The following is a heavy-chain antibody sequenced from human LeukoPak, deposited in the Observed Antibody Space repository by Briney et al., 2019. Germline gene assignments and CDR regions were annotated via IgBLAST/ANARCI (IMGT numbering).Heavy chain of an antibody. Sequence: GGPVRLSCSASGFTFSNHGMHGLRPAPGEGVEWVTVIAYDGNNQYYVDSVTCRFNSSRDNSKNTLYLQMNSLRVEDTAVYYCAEVGVGDPVAYWGQGTLVMVSS. CDR1: GFTFSNHG. D-gene: IGHD4-17*01. J-gene: IGHJ4*02. CDR3: AEVGVGDPVAY. V-gene: IGHV3-30*18. CDR2: IAYDGNNQ.